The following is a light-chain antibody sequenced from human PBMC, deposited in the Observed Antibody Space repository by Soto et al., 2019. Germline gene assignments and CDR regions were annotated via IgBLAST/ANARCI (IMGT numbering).Light chain of an antibody. Sequence: EIVLTHSPGTLSFSQGDRSTLSCRASQSISNNYLAWYQHKPGQAPRLLIYGASSRATGIPDRFSGSGSGTDFTLSISRLEPEDFAVYYCQQYASATLLTFGGGTKVDIK. CDR1: QSISNNY. CDR3: QQYASATLLT. CDR2: GAS. V-gene: IGKV3-20*01. J-gene: IGKJ4*01.